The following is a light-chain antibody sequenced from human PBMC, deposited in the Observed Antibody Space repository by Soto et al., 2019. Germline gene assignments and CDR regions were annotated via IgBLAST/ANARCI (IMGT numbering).Light chain of an antibody. CDR1: SIDVGGYNY. Sequence: QSVLTQPASVSGSPGQSHTIPCTGASIDVGGYNYVSWYQQHPGKAPKLMIYEVSNRPSGVSNRFSGSKSGNTASLTISGLQAVDEADYYCTSYTSISLYVFGTGTKVTVL. CDR3: TSYTSISLYV. J-gene: IGLJ1*01. V-gene: IGLV2-14*01. CDR2: EVS.